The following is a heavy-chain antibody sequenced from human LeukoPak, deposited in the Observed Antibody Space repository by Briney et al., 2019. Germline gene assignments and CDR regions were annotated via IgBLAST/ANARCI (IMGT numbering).Heavy chain of an antibody. V-gene: IGHV3-48*04. CDR3: AGGGSGWYGYYYYYMDV. J-gene: IGHJ6*03. CDR2: ISSSGSTI. D-gene: IGHD6-19*01. CDR1: GFTFSSYS. Sequence: GGSLRLSCAASGFTFSSYSMNWVRQAPGKGLEWVSYISSSGSTIYYADSVKGRFTISRDNAKNSLYLQMNSLRAEDTAVYYCAGGGSGWYGYYYYYMDVWGKGTTVTVSS.